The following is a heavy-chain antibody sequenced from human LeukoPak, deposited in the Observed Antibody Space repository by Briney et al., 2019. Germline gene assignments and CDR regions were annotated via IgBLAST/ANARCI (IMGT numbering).Heavy chain of an antibody. Sequence: KGGESLKISCKGSGYSFTNSWIGWVRQMPGKGLELMGIIYPGDSDTRYSPSFQGQVTISADKSISTAYLRWSSLKASDTAMYYCARLPYCGGDCYPNWFDPWGQGALVTVSS. V-gene: IGHV5-51*01. J-gene: IGHJ5*02. D-gene: IGHD2-21*02. CDR2: IYPGDSDT. CDR1: GYSFTNSW. CDR3: ARLPYCGGDCYPNWFDP.